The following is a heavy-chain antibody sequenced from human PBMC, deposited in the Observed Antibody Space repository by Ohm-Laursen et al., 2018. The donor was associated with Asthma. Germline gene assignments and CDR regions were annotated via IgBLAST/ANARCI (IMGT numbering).Heavy chain of an antibody. J-gene: IGHJ4*02. CDR2: ASYDGGNK. V-gene: IGHV3-30*18. CDR3: AKATVQFSGSYFFDY. CDR1: GFTFSSYA. D-gene: IGHD1-26*01. Sequence: LSLTCAASGFTFSSYAMHWVRQAPGKGLEWLAFASYDGGNKDYADSVKGRFTISRDNSDNALYLQMNSLRADDSAVYFCAKATVQFSGSYFFDYWGQGSLVTVSS.